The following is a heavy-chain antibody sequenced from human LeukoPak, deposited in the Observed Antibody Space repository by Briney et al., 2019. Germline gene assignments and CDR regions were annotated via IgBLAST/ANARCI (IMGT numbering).Heavy chain of an antibody. J-gene: IGHJ4*02. CDR3: AKGIYSSGSYSHFDY. D-gene: IGHD3-10*01. Sequence: PGESLRLSCAASGFSFSSYGMHWVRQAPGKGLEWVAVIAYDGNNKFYGDSVKGRFTISRDNSKNTLYLQMNSLRAEDTAVYYCAKGIYSSGSYSHFDYWGQGTLVTVSS. CDR1: GFSFSSYG. V-gene: IGHV3-30*18. CDR2: IAYDGNNK.